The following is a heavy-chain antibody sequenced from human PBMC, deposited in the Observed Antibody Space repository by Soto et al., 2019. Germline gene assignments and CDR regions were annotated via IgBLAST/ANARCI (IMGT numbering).Heavy chain of an antibody. J-gene: IGHJ4*01. CDR3: ASLSIAARPTDD. CDR2: IIPIFGTA. D-gene: IGHD6-6*01. V-gene: IGHV1-69*06. CDR1: GGTFSRYA. Sequence: SVKVSCPASGGTFSRYAISWVRQAPGQGLEWMGGIIPIFGTANYAQKFQGRVTITADKSTSTAYMELSSLRSEDTAVEYCASLSIAARPTDDWGQGTLVTVAS.